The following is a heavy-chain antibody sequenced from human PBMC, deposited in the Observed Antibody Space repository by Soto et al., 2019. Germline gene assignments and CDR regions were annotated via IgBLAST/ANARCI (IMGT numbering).Heavy chain of an antibody. J-gene: IGHJ6*02. Sequence: GGSLRLSCAVSGFTFSSYEMNWVRQAPGKGLEWVSYIGTSGKTIYYADSARGRFTISRDNAKNSLYLQMNSLRAEDTAVYFCARDPAIYSGKFDYGLDVWGRGTTVTVS. CDR1: GFTFSSYE. D-gene: IGHD4-4*01. CDR3: ARDPAIYSGKFDYGLDV. V-gene: IGHV3-48*03. CDR2: IGTSGKTI.